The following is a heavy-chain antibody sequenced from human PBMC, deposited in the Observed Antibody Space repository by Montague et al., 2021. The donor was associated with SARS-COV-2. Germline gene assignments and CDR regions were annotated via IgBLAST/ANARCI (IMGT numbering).Heavy chain of an antibody. V-gene: IGHV4-4*02. Sequence: SETLSLTCGVSGGSISSSDWLSLVRQPPGKVLEWIGEIYHSGSTXYNPSLKSRVTISMDKSKNQFSLKVSSVTAADTAVYYCARDSRAEAASTNSFSSAFDYWGQGTLVTVSS. CDR1: GGSISSSDW. J-gene: IGHJ4*02. CDR2: IYHSGST. CDR3: ARDSRAEAASTNSFSSAFDY. D-gene: IGHD5/OR15-5a*01.